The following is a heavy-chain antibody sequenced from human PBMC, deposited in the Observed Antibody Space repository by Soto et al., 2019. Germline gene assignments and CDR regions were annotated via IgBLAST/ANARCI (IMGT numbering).Heavy chain of an antibody. D-gene: IGHD6-13*01. V-gene: IGHV3-23*01. J-gene: IGHJ6*02. Sequence: EVQLLESGGGLAQPGGSLRLSCAASGFTFRNNVLSWVRQAPGKGLEWVSAISGSGGSTYYADSVKGRFTISRDNSKNTLYLQMNSLRAEDTAVYYCAKDPGAGTLYYYYGMDVWGQGTTVTVSS. CDR1: GFTFRNNV. CDR3: AKDPGAGTLYYYYGMDV. CDR2: ISGSGGST.